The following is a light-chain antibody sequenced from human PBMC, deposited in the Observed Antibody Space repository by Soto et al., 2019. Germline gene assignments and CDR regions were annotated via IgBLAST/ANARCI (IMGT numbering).Light chain of an antibody. Sequence: QSALTQPASVSGSPGRSITISCTGTSSDVGGYNYVSWYQQHPGKAPKLMIYKVSNRPSGVSNRFSGSKSGNTASLTISGLQAEDEADYYCSSYTSSSTRVFGTGTKVTVL. CDR1: SSDVGGYNY. J-gene: IGLJ1*01. CDR3: SSYTSSSTRV. CDR2: KVS. V-gene: IGLV2-14*01.